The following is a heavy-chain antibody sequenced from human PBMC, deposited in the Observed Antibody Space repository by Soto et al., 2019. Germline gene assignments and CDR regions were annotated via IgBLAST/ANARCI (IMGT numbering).Heavy chain of an antibody. V-gene: IGHV1-2*02. CDR3: ARALRSWFLYDSTGYYFES. CDR2: IDPNNGDT. Sequence: ASVKVSCKASGYTFIGYYLHWVRQAPGQGLEWMGWIDPNNGDTASAQKFQGRVTMTRDTSIDTAYMELSRLRSDDTAVYYCARALRSWFLYDSTGYYFESWGQGTLVTVSS. D-gene: IGHD3-9*01. J-gene: IGHJ4*02. CDR1: GYTFIGYY.